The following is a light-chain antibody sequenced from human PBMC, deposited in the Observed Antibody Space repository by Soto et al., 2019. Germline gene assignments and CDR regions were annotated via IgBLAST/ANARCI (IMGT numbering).Light chain of an antibody. CDR3: CSYGGRILVI. J-gene: IGLJ2*01. Sequence: QSVLTQPASVSGSPGQSITISCTGTNSDIGAYNYVSWYQQYPGKAPRLLIYAVSNRPSGVSDRFSGSKSGNTASLTISGLQAEDEAHYYCCSYGGRILVIFGEGTKVTVL. CDR2: AVS. CDR1: NSDIGAYNY. V-gene: IGLV2-14*01.